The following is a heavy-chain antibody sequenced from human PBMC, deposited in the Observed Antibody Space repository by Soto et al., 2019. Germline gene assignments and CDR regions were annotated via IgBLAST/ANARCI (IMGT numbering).Heavy chain of an antibody. Sequence: SSETLSLTCSVSGGSSSSGDYYWRWNRQPPGKGLEWIGYIYYSGSTYYNPSLKSRVTISVDTSKNQFSLKLSSVTAADTAVYYCARERPDGSRLDPWGQGTLVTVSS. D-gene: IGHD6-13*01. CDR1: GGSSSSGDYY. CDR2: IYYSGST. J-gene: IGHJ5*02. CDR3: ARERPDGSRLDP. V-gene: IGHV4-30-4*01.